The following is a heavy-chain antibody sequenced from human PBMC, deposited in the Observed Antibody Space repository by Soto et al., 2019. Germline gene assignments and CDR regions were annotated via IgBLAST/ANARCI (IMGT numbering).Heavy chain of an antibody. CDR2: IWYDGSNK. CDR1: GFTFSSYG. Sequence: GGSLRLSCAASGFTFSSYGMHWVRQAPGKGLEWVAVIWYDGSNKYYADSVKGRFTISRDNSKNTLYLQMNSLRAEDTAVYYCARDQQWLVRFYFDFWGQGTLVTVS. D-gene: IGHD6-19*01. V-gene: IGHV3-33*01. J-gene: IGHJ4*02. CDR3: ARDQQWLVRFYFDF.